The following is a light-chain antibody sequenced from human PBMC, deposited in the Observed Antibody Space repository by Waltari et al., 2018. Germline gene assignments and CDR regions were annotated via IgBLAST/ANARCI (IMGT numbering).Light chain of an antibody. Sequence: QSVLTQPPSASGTPGQRVTISCSGRSPNIGGNTVNWYQQLPGAAPKLLIYNNNQRPSVVPDRFSGSKSGTSASLAISSLQSEDEAHYYCAAWDDSLNAVVFGGGTKLTVL. J-gene: IGLJ2*01. CDR1: SPNIGGNT. CDR2: NNN. V-gene: IGLV1-44*01. CDR3: AAWDDSLNAVV.